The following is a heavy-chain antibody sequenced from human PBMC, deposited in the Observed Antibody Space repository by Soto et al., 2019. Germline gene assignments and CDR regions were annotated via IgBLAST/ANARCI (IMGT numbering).Heavy chain of an antibody. D-gene: IGHD3-22*01. CDR2: IYYSGST. Sequence: PSETLSLTCTVSGGSISSGVYYWIWIRQHPGKGLEWIGYIYYSGSTYYNPSLKSRVTISVDTSKNQFSLKLSSVTAADTAVYYCARSFGYYYDSSGYYFTDYWGQGTLVTVSS. J-gene: IGHJ4*02. CDR1: GGSISSGVYY. CDR3: ARSFGYYYDSSGYYFTDY. V-gene: IGHV4-31*03.